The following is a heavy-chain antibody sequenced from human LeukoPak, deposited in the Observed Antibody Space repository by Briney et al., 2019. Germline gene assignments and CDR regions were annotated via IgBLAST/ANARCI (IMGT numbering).Heavy chain of an antibody. J-gene: IGHJ4*02. CDR2: INSDGSST. V-gene: IGHV3-74*01. Sequence: GGSLRHSCAASGFTFSDHYMSWVRQAPGKGLVWVSRINSDGSSTSYADSVKGRFTISRDNANNTLFLQMNSLRAEDTAVYYCARPKYSYGSFDYWGQGTLVTVSS. D-gene: IGHD5-18*01. CDR1: GFTFSDHY. CDR3: ARPKYSYGSFDY.